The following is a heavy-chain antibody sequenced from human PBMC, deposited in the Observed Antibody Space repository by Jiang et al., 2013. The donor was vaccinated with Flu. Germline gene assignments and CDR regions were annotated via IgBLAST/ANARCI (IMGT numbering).Heavy chain of an antibody. Sequence: SGLVKPSETLSLTCTVSGGSISSSSYYWGWIRQPPGKGLEWIGSIYYSGSTYYNPSLKSRVTISVDTSKNQFSLKLSSVTAADTAVYYCARGAYSSSSGYFDYWGQGTLVTVSS. J-gene: IGHJ4*02. CDR2: IYYSGST. CDR1: GGSISSSSYY. V-gene: IGHV4-39*07. CDR3: ARGAYSSSSGYFDY. D-gene: IGHD6-6*01.